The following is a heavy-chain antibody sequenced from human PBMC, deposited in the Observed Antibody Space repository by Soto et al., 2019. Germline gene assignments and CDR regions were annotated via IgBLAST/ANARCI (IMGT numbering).Heavy chain of an antibody. Sequence: SETLSLTCTVSGGSISTYYWGWIRQPPGKGLEWIGYIYYSGSTNYNPSLKSRVTISVDTSKNQFSLKLSSVTAADTAVYYCARDLYHSGWSSGRWFDPWGQGTLVTVSS. CDR1: GGSISTYY. V-gene: IGHV4-59*01. CDR2: IYYSGST. D-gene: IGHD6-19*01. J-gene: IGHJ5*02. CDR3: ARDLYHSGWSSGRWFDP.